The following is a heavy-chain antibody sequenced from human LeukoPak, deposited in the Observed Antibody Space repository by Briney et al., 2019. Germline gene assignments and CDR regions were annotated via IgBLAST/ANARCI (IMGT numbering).Heavy chain of an antibody. CDR3: ARENGVITVSFDY. CDR2: INHSGST. J-gene: IGHJ4*02. D-gene: IGHD3-22*01. CDR1: GGSFSGYY. V-gene: IGHV4-34*01. Sequence: SETLSLTCAVYGGSFSGYYWSWIRQPPGKGLEWIGEINHSGSTNYNPSLKSRVTISVDTSKNQFSLKLSSVTAADTAVYYCARENGVITVSFDYWGQGTLVTVPS.